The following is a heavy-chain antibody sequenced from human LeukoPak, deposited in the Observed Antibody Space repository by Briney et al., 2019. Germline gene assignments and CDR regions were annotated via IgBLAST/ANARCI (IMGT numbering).Heavy chain of an antibody. Sequence: GGSLRLSCAVSGLTFSDYWMHWVRQAPGKGLVWVSRISNDGTSTSYADSVKGRFTISRDNAKNTLYLQMNSLRGEDTAVYYCARAGGEKVTTTYWGQGTLVTVSS. J-gene: IGHJ4*02. D-gene: IGHD1-14*01. CDR2: ISNDGTST. CDR1: GLTFSDYW. V-gene: IGHV3-74*01. CDR3: ARAGGEKVTTTY.